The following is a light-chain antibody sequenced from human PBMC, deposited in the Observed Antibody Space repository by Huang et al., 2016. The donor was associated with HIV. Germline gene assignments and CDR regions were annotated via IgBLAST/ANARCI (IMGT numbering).Light chain of an antibody. J-gene: IGKJ5*01. V-gene: IGKV1-12*01. CDR2: ATS. CDR3: QQTDRFSIT. Sequence: DIQMTQSPSSVSASVEERVTITCRASQDISSYVAWYQQKPGKAPKLLIYATSTLQSGVPSRCSGSSSGTEFTLTISSLQPEDFATYYCQQTDRFSITFGQGTRLEIK. CDR1: QDISSY.